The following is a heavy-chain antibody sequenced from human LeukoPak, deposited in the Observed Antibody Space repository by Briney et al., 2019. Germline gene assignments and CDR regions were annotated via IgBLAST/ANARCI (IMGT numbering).Heavy chain of an antibody. CDR2: LYGSGDGI. Sequence: PGGSLRLSCAASGFSFREYSMSWVRQAPGKGLEWLCALYGSGDGISYADSVKGRFTISRDNSKNTLYLQMNSLRAEDTAVYYCAKTFRDGYWGQGTLVTVSS. D-gene: IGHD3-16*01. V-gene: IGHV3-23*05. J-gene: IGHJ4*02. CDR3: AKTFRDGY. CDR1: GFSFREYS.